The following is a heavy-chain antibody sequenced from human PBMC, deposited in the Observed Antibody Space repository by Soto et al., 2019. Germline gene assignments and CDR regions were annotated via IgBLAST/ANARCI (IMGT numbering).Heavy chain of an antibody. CDR1: GYTFTGYY. CDR3: ARNDYDFWSGYLGGMDV. V-gene: IGHV1-2*04. CDR2: INPNSGGT. J-gene: IGHJ6*02. D-gene: IGHD3-3*01. Sequence: ASVKVSCKASGYTFTGYYMHWVRQAPGQGLEWMGWINPNSGGTNYAQKFQGWVTMTRDTSISTAYMELSRLRSDDTAVYYCARNDYDFWSGYLGGMDVWGQGTTVTVSS.